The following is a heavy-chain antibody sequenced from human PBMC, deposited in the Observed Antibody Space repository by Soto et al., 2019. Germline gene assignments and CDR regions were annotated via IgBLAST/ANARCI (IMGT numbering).Heavy chain of an antibody. D-gene: IGHD2-15*01. J-gene: IGHJ4*02. V-gene: IGHV3-21*01. CDR1: GFTFSSYS. Sequence: EVQLVESGGGLVKPGGSLRLSCAASGFTFSSYSMNWVRQAPGKGLEWVSSISSSSSYIYYADSVKGRFTISRDNAKNSLYLQMNSLRGEDTAVYYCARDRRRCSGGSCYSPFDYWGQGTLVTVSS. CDR3: ARDRRRCSGGSCYSPFDY. CDR2: ISSSSSYI.